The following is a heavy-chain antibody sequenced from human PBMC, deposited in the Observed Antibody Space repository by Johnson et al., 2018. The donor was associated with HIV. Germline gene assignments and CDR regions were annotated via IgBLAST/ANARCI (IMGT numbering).Heavy chain of an antibody. CDR3: ARDYGDYAHDAFDI. CDR2: ISFDGSKA. CDR1: GLNFSDYG. D-gene: IGHD4-17*01. Sequence: QVQLVESGGGLVQPGGSLRLSCAASGLNFSDYGMHWVRQAPGKGLEWVAVISFDGSKAYYADSVKCRFTISRDNSKNTLYLQMNSLRAEDTAVYYCARDYGDYAHDAFDIWGQGTMVTVSS. V-gene: IGHV3-30-3*01. J-gene: IGHJ3*02.